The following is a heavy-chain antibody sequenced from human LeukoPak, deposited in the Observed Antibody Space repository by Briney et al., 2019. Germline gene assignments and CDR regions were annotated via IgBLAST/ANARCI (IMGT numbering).Heavy chain of an antibody. V-gene: IGHV3-48*03. J-gene: IGHJ6*02. CDR1: GFSFTSYE. CDR3: ARRGYYYYGLDV. D-gene: IGHD3-10*01. CDR2: ISTGGITI. Sequence: GGSLRLSCAASGFSFTSYEMNWVRQAPGKGLEWVSYISTGGITIYYADSVKGRFTISRDNAKNPLYLQMNSLRAEDTAVYYYARRGYYYYGLDVWGQGTTVTVSS.